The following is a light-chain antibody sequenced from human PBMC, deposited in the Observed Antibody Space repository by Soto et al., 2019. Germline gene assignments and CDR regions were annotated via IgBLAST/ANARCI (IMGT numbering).Light chain of an antibody. CDR2: DAS. V-gene: IGKV3-11*01. Sequence: EIVLTQSPATLSLSPGERATLSCRASQSVSSYLAWYQQKPVQAPRLLSYDASNRATGITARFSGSGSGTDFTITISSVEPEDFAVYYCQQRSNWGGRTLGQGTTVDIK. CDR1: QSVSSY. J-gene: IGKJ1*01. CDR3: QQRSNWGGRT.